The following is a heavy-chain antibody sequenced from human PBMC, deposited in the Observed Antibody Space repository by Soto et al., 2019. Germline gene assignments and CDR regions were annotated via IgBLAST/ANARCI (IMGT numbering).Heavy chain of an antibody. J-gene: IGHJ4*02. Sequence: QVHLVQSGAEVKKPGASVKVYCKASGYSFTGYSRHWGRQAPGQGLECMGWINPKNGATNYAQEFQGWVIMIRDTSLSTAYMELRKQKSDDTAVYSCAIKVGGVVYWGQGTLVTVSS. CDR1: GYSFTGYS. D-gene: IGHD6-25*01. CDR3: AIKVGGVVY. V-gene: IGHV1-2*04. CDR2: INPKNGAT.